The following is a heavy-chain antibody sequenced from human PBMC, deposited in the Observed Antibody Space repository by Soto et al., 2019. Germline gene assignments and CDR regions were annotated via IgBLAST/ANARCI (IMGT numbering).Heavy chain of an antibody. J-gene: IGHJ4*02. CDR3: ARGGGSYTTGWYNDY. V-gene: IGHV4-4*09. Sequence: QVQLQESGPGLVKPSETMSLTCTVSGVSISNSYCSWVRQPPGKKLEWIGHIWNSGTTDYNPSLRGRSTMSVATSKNQVSLRVSSVTATATAVYYWARGGGSYTTGWYNDYWGQGTLVTVSS. CDR2: IWNSGTT. D-gene: IGHD6-19*01. CDR1: GVSISNSY.